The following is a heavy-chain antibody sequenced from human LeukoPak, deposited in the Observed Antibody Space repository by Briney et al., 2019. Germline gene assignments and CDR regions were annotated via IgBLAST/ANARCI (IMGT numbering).Heavy chain of an antibody. J-gene: IGHJ6*03. CDR2: IYYSGST. D-gene: IGHD2-8*01. V-gene: IGHV4-34*09. CDR1: GGSFSGYY. CDR3: AGLVYAIQDYYYYMDV. Sequence: PSETLSLTCAVYGGSFSGYYWSWIRQPPGKGLEWIGYIYYSGSTYYNPSLKSRVTISVDTSKNQFSLKLSSVTAADTAVYYCAGLVYAIQDYYYYMDVWGKGTTVTVSS.